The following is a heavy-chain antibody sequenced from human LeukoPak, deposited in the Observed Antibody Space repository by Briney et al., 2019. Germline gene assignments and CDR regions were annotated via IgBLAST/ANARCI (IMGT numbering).Heavy chain of an antibody. CDR1: GGSISSGGYY. Sequence: SETLSLTCTVSGGSISSGGYYWSWIRQPPGKGLEWIGYIYHSGSTYYNPSLKSRVTISVDRSKNQFSLKLSSVTAADTAVYYCARGLRYFDWLSYGAFDIWGQGTMVTVSS. V-gene: IGHV4-30-2*01. CDR2: IYHSGST. CDR3: ARGLRYFDWLSYGAFDI. D-gene: IGHD3-9*01. J-gene: IGHJ3*02.